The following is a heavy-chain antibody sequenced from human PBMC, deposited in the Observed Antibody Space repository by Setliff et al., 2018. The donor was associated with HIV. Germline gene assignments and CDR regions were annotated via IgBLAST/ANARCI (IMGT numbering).Heavy chain of an antibody. D-gene: IGHD3-22*01. CDR3: ATTPTLDSSGQAFDY. Sequence: SETLSLTCAASGGSTSSSNWWSWVRQPPGKGLEWIGEIYHSGITNYNPSLKSRVTISVDKSKNQFSLKLSSVTAADTAVYYCATTPTLDSSGQAFDYWGQGTLVTVSS. J-gene: IGHJ4*02. CDR2: IYHSGIT. CDR1: GGSTSSSNW. V-gene: IGHV4-4*02.